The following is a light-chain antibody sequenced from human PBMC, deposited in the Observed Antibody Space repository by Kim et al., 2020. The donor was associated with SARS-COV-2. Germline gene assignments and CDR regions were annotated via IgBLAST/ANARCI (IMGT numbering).Light chain of an antibody. Sequence: DIQMTQSPSTLSASVGDRVTITCRASQNIYSWLAWYQQKPGKAPKLLIYDASSLESGVPSRFSGSGSGTEFTLTISSLQPDDFASYYCQQFNSHSPGTFGRGTKVDIK. CDR2: DAS. V-gene: IGKV1-5*01. J-gene: IGKJ1*01. CDR1: QNIYSW. CDR3: QQFNSHSPGT.